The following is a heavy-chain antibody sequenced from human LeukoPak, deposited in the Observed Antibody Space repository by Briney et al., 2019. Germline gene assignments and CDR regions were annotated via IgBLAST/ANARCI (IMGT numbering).Heavy chain of an antibody. CDR1: GFALSTYE. Sequence: GGSLKLSCAASGFALSTYEMTWVRQAPGKGLEWVSFISSSTSHTFYADSVKGRFTIFRDTAKNSLYLQMNNLRGEDTAVYYCARDVSSSTRAFDIWGQGTMVAVS. J-gene: IGHJ3*02. CDR2: ISSSTSHT. CDR3: ARDVSSSTRAFDI. V-gene: IGHV3-48*03. D-gene: IGHD2-15*01.